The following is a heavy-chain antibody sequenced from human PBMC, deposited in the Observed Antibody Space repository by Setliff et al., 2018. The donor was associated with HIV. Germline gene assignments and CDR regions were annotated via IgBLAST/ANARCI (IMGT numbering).Heavy chain of an antibody. J-gene: IGHJ4*02. CDR3: ARALYTNLAHFDY. CDR2: ISPQRGDP. V-gene: IGHV1-18*01. CDR1: GYTFMEYY. Sequence: ASVKVSCKASGYTFMEYYIHWLRQAPGQGLEWVGWISPQRGDPKYAQKLQGRVTMTTDTSTSTAYMELSSLRSEDTAVYYCARALYTNLAHFDYLGQGTLVTVSS. D-gene: IGHD4-4*01.